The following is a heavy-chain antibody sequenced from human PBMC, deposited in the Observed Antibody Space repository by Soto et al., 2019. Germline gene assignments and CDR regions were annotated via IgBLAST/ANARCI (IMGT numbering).Heavy chain of an antibody. CDR3: AKGLDYDFWSGYQERGWFDP. D-gene: IGHD3-3*01. V-gene: IGHV3-23*01. Sequence: GGSLRLSCGASGFTFGGYAGSWVRQAPGKGLEWVSAISGSGGSTYYADSVKGRFTISRDNSKNTLYLQMNSLRAEDTAVYYCAKGLDYDFWSGYQERGWFDPWGQGTLVTVSS. J-gene: IGHJ5*02. CDR1: GFTFGGYA. CDR2: ISGSGGST.